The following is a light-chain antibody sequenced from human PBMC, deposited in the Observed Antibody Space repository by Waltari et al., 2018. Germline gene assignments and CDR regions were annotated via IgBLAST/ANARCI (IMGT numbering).Light chain of an antibody. Sequence: VILTQSPATLSLSPGERATLSCRASQSVSSYVAWYQQNTGQAPRLLIYGASNRATCIPDRFSRSGSGTEFTLTISSLEPEDFAVYYCQKYSTSPYSFGQGTKVEIK. CDR3: QKYSTSPYS. J-gene: IGKJ2*03. CDR2: GAS. CDR1: QSVSSY. V-gene: IGKV3-20*01.